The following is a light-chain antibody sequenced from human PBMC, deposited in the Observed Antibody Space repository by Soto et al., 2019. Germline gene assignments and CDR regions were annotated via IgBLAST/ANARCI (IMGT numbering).Light chain of an antibody. CDR2: DVS. CDR1: SSDVGGYNY. V-gene: IGLV2-14*01. Sequence: QSALTQPASVSGSPGQWITISCTGTSSDVGGYNYVSWYQQHPAKVPKLMIYDVSNRPSGVSDRFSGSKSGNTASLTISGLQDEDEADYYCYSYTTSSTYVFGTGTKLTVL. CDR3: YSYTTSSTYV. J-gene: IGLJ1*01.